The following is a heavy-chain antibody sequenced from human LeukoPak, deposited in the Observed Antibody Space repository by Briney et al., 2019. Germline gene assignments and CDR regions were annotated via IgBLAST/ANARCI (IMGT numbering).Heavy chain of an antibody. Sequence: SETLSLTCTVSGGSISSYYCSWIRQPPGKGLEWIGYIYYSGSTNSNPSLRSRVTISVDTSKNQFSLKLSSVTAADTAVYYCVRQVYDSSGYYSAFDIWGQGTVVTVSS. J-gene: IGHJ3*02. CDR1: GGSISSYY. CDR3: VRQVYDSSGYYSAFDI. CDR2: IYYSGST. D-gene: IGHD3-22*01. V-gene: IGHV4-59*08.